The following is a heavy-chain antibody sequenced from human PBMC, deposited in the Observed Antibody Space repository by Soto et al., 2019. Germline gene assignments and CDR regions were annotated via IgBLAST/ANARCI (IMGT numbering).Heavy chain of an antibody. Sequence: PGGSLRLSCAASGFTVSSNYMSWVRQAPGKGLEWVSVIYSGGSTYYADSVKGRFTISRDNSKNTLYLQMNSLRAEDTAVYYCARDGNGYYDSSGYYSYWGQGTLDTVSS. V-gene: IGHV3-66*01. D-gene: IGHD3-22*01. J-gene: IGHJ4*02. CDR3: ARDGNGYYDSSGYYSY. CDR1: GFTVSSNY. CDR2: IYSGGST.